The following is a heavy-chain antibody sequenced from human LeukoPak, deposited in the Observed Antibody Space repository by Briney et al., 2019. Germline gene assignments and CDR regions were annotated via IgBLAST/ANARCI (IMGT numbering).Heavy chain of an antibody. V-gene: IGHV3-9*01. CDR3: AKDIGGGWVGYCRSCLGYYAFDI. CDR2: ISWNSGSI. D-gene: IGHD2-2*01. CDR1: GFTFDDYA. Sequence: GRTLRLSCAASGFTFDDYAMHWVRQAPGKGLEWVSGISWNSGSIGYADSVKGRFTISRDNAKNSLYLQMNSLRAEDTALYYCAKDIGGGWVGYCRSCLGYYAFDIWGQGTMVTVSS. J-gene: IGHJ3*02.